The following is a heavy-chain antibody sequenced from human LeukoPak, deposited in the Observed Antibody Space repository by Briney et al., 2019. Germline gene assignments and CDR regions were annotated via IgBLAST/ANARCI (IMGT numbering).Heavy chain of an antibody. CDR1: GFTFSGSA. J-gene: IGHJ4*02. Sequence: QAGGSLRLSCAASGFTFSGSAMHWVRQASGKGLEWVGRIRSEANSYATAYAASVKGRFTISRDDSKNTAYLQMNSLKTEDTAVYYCTSPNYYDSSGYYGLDYWGQGTLVTVSS. V-gene: IGHV3-73*01. CDR2: IRSEANSYAT. D-gene: IGHD3-22*01. CDR3: TSPNYYDSSGYYGLDY.